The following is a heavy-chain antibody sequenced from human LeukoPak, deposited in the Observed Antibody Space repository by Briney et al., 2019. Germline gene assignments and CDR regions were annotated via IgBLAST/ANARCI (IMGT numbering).Heavy chain of an antibody. Sequence: GGSLRLSCAASGFTFSSYSMNWVRQAPGKGLEWVSSISSSSSYIYYADSVKGRFTISRDNAKNSLYLQMDSLRAEDTAVYYCARDIDSHCSSTSCYTLGYYYYYYMDVWGKGTTVTVSS. J-gene: IGHJ6*03. CDR1: GFTFSSYS. V-gene: IGHV3-21*01. CDR3: ARDIDSHCSSTSCYTLGYYYYYYMDV. D-gene: IGHD2-2*02. CDR2: ISSSSSYI.